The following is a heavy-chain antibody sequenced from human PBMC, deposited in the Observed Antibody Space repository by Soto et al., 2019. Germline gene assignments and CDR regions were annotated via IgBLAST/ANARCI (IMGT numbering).Heavy chain of an antibody. CDR3: ARDRVGGGYADYYYYGMDV. D-gene: IGHD1-26*01. CDR2: ISSSSSYI. V-gene: IGHV3-21*01. Sequence: EVQLVESGGGLVKPGGSLRLSCAASGFTFSSYSMNWVRQAPGKGLEWVSSISSSSSYIYYADSVKGRFTISRDNAKNSLYLQMSSLRAEDTAVYYCARDRVGGGYADYYYYGMDVWGQGTTVTVSS. CDR1: GFTFSSYS. J-gene: IGHJ6*02.